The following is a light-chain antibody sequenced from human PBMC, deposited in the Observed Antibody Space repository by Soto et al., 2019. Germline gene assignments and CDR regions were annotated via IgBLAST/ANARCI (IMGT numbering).Light chain of an antibody. CDR1: QTISSGF. Sequence: EIVLSQSPGILYLSQGDRATLSCRASQTISSGFLAWYQQKFGQAPRLLIYDASNRATGVPDRFSGSGSGTDFSLTISRLEPEDFAVYHCQQYSSSPRTFGQGTRLEIK. CDR2: DAS. J-gene: IGKJ5*01. V-gene: IGKV3-20*01. CDR3: QQYSSSPRT.